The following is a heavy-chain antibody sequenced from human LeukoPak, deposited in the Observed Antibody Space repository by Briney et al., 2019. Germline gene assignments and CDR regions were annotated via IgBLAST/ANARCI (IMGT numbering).Heavy chain of an antibody. CDR1: GFTFSNYW. CDR3: VRVMPVAGSDS. CDR2: VKSDGTIT. J-gene: IGHJ4*02. D-gene: IGHD6-19*01. Sequence: GGSLRLSCAASGFTFSNYWMHWVRHSPGKGLVWVSCVKSDGTITSYADSVKGRFTISRDNAKNTLYLQMNSLRVEDTAVYYCVRVMPVAGSDSWGQGTLVTVSS. V-gene: IGHV3-74*01.